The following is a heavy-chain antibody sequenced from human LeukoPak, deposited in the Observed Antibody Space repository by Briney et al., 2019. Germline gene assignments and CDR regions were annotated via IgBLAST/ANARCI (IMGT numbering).Heavy chain of an antibody. J-gene: IGHJ4*02. CDR1: GGSISSGDYY. V-gene: IGHV4-30-4*01. CDR3: ARGLYEMATTLYFDY. CDR2: IYYSGRT. D-gene: IGHD5-24*01. Sequence: PSQTLSLTCTVSGGSISSGDYYWSWIRQPPGKGLEWIGYIYYSGRTYYNPSLKSRVTISVDTSKNQFSLKLSSVTAADTAVYYCARGLYEMATTLYFDYWGQGTLVTVSS.